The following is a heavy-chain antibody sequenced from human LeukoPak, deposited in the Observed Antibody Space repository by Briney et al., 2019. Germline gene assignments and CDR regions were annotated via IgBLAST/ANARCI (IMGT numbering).Heavy chain of an antibody. V-gene: IGHV4-59*01. CDR2: IYYSGST. J-gene: IGHJ4*02. Sequence: PSETLSLTCTVSGGSLSSYYWSWIRQPPGKGLEWIGYIYYSGSTNYNPSLKSRVTISVDTSKNQFSLKLSSVTAADTAVYYCARGFAYSSHYFDYWGQGTLVTVSS. CDR1: GGSLSSYY. CDR3: ARGFAYSSHYFDY. D-gene: IGHD6-13*01.